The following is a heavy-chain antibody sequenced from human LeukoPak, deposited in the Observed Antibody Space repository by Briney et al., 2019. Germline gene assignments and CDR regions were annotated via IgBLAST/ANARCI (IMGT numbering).Heavy chain of an antibody. CDR2: IYYTGST. D-gene: IGHD6-19*01. Sequence: SSETLSLTCTVSGGSISNYYWSWIRQPPGKGLEWIGYIYYTGSTKYNPSLKSRVTIAVDTSKNQFSLKLSSVTAADTAVYYCARQRYSSGWYSDYWGQGTLVTVSS. CDR3: ARQRYSSGWYSDY. J-gene: IGHJ4*02. V-gene: IGHV4-59*08. CDR1: GGSISNYY.